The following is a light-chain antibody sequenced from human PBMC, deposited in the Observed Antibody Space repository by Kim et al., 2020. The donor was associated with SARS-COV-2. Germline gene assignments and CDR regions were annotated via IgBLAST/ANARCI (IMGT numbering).Light chain of an antibody. CDR3: QQYLDYPLT. CDR2: KVS. V-gene: IGKV1-5*03. CDR1: QNIHTW. Sequence: ASVGDRVNITCRASQNIHTWLAWFQQKPGKAPNLLIYKVSTLEGGVPSRFSGSGSGTDFTLTINSLQPDDFATYYCQQYLDYPLTLGGGTKVEIK. J-gene: IGKJ4*01.